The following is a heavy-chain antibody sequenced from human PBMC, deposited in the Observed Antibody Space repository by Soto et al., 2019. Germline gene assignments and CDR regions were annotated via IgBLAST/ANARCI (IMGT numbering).Heavy chain of an antibody. CDR3: AREGRVLINRHRFDYYYYGMDV. V-gene: IGHV3-21*01. Sequence: GGSLRLSCAASGFTFSSYSMNWVRQAPGKGLEWVSSISSSSSYIYYAESVKGRFTISRDNAKNSLYLQMNSLRAEDTAVYYCAREGRVLINRHRFDYYYYGMDVWGQGTTVTVSS. J-gene: IGHJ6*02. D-gene: IGHD2-8*01. CDR2: ISSSSSYI. CDR1: GFTFSSYS.